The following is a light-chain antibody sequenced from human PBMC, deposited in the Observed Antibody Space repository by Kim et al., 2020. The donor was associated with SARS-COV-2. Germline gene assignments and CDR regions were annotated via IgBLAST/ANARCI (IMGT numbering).Light chain of an antibody. Sequence: LSPGDRATLSCRASQSVSILLAWFRQKRGQAPRLLMYDAVNRATGIPARFSGSGSGTDFTLTISSLEPEDFAVYYCQQRSNWPWTFGQGTKVDIK. J-gene: IGKJ1*01. CDR1: QSVSIL. CDR3: QQRSNWPWT. CDR2: DAV. V-gene: IGKV3-11*01.